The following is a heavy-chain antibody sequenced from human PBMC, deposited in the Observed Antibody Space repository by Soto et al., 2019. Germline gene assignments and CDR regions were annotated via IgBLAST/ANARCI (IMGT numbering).Heavy chain of an antibody. CDR1: GFTFSSYA. CDR3: ARPSGYSYGYSDY. V-gene: IGHV3-30-3*01. J-gene: IGHJ4*02. CDR2: ISYDGSNK. Sequence: LRLSCAASGFTFSSYAMHWVRQAPGKGLEWVAVISYDGSNKYYADSVKGRFTISRDNSKNTLYLQMNSLRAEDTAVYYCARPSGYSYGYSDYWGQGTLVTVSS. D-gene: IGHD5-18*01.